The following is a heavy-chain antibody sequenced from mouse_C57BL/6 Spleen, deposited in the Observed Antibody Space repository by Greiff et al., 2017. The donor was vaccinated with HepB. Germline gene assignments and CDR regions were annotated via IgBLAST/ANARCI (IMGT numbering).Heavy chain of an antibody. J-gene: IGHJ4*01. V-gene: IGHV1-64*01. CDR3: ARSGWLLDLAMDY. D-gene: IGHD2-3*01. Sequence: VKLQQPGAELVKPGASVKLSCKASGYTFTSYWMHWVKQRPGQGLEWIGMIHPNSGSTNYNEKFKSKATLTVDKSSSTAYMQLSSLTSEDSAVYYCARSGWLLDLAMDYWGQGTSVTVSS. CDR1: GYTFTSYW. CDR2: IHPNSGST.